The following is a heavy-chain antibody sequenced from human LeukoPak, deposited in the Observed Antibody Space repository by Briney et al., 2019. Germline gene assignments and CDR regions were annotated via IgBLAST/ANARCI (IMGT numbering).Heavy chain of an antibody. J-gene: IGHJ3*02. V-gene: IGHV4-59*10. CDR1: GGSFSGYY. CDR2: IYTSGST. D-gene: IGHD3-22*01. Sequence: SETLSLTCAVYGGSFSGYYWSWIRQPAGKGLEWIGRIYTSGSTNYNPSLKSRVTMSVDTSKNQFSLKLSSVTAADTAVYYCARAYYYDSSGLGAFDIWGQGTMVTVSS. CDR3: ARAYYYDSSGLGAFDI.